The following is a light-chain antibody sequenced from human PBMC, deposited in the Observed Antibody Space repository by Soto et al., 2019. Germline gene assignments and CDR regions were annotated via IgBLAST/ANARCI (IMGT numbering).Light chain of an antibody. CDR2: STS. CDR1: QNIRNS. V-gene: IGKV1-39*01. CDR3: QQSYSTPSIT. Sequence: DIQMTQAPSSLSASVGDRVNITCRASQNIRNSLNWYQQKPGKAPKLLISSTSSLQSGGPSRFSGGGSATDFTLTISSLQPEDFASYYCQQSYSTPSITFGQGTRLE. J-gene: IGKJ5*01.